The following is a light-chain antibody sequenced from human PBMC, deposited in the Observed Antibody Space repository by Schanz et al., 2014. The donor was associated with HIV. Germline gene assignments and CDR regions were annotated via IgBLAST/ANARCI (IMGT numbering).Light chain of an antibody. Sequence: EIVLTQSPATLSLSPGERATLSCRASQSVSSYLAWYQQKPGQAPRLLIYSASSRATGIPDRFSGGGSGTDFTLTISRLEPEDFAVYYCHQYGSSPQTFGQGTKVEIK. V-gene: IGKV3-20*01. CDR1: QSVSSY. J-gene: IGKJ1*01. CDR2: SAS. CDR3: HQYGSSPQT.